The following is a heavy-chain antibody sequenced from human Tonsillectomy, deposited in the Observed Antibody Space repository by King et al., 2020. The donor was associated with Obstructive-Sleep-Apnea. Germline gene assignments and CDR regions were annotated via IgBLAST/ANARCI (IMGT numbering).Heavy chain of an antibody. Sequence: VQLQQWGAGLLKPSETLSLTCAVYGGSFSGYYWSWIRQPPGKGLEWIGEINHSGSTNYNPSLKSRVTLSRDTSNNQFSLKLTSVTAADTAVYYCARNLNYWGQGTLVTVSS. CDR3: ARNLNY. J-gene: IGHJ4*02. V-gene: IGHV4-34*01. CDR2: INHSGST. CDR1: GGSFSGYY.